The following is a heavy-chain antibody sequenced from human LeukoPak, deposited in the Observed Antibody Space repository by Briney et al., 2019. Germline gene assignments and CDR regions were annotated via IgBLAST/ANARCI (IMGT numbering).Heavy chain of an antibody. J-gene: IGHJ5*02. Sequence: KPSETLSLTCAVYGGSFSGYYWSWIRQPPGKGLEWIGEINHSGSTNYNPSLKSRVTISVDTSKNQFSLKLSSVTAADTAVYYCARDFPSPCSGGSCYPDAWGQGTLVTVSS. V-gene: IGHV4-34*01. CDR2: INHSGST. CDR3: ARDFPSPCSGGSCYPDA. D-gene: IGHD2-15*01. CDR1: GGSFSGYY.